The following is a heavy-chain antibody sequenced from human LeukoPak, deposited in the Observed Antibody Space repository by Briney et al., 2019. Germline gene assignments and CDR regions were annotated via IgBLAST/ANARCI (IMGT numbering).Heavy chain of an antibody. V-gene: IGHV3-23*01. Sequence: GGSLRLSCAASGFTFSSYAMSWVRQAPGKGLEWVSAISGSGGSTYYADSVKGRFTISRDNSKNTLYLQMNSLRAEDTAVYYCAKGEYYDSSGQPLDYWGQGTLVTVSS. CDR2: ISGSGGST. CDR3: AKGEYYDSSGQPLDY. CDR1: GFTFSSYA. D-gene: IGHD3-22*01. J-gene: IGHJ4*02.